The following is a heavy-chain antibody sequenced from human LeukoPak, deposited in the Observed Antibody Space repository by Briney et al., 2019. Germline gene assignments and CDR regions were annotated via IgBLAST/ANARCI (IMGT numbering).Heavy chain of an antibody. CDR3: AREEMGLADY. D-gene: IGHD5-24*01. J-gene: IGHJ4*02. CDR1: GFTFSSYS. Sequence: GGSLRLSCAASGFTFSSYSMNWVRQAPGKGLEWVSYISSSSSTIYYADSVKGRFTISRDNAKNSLYLQMNSLRAEDTAVYYCAREEMGLADYWGQGTLVTVSS. V-gene: IGHV3-48*01. CDR2: ISSSSSTI.